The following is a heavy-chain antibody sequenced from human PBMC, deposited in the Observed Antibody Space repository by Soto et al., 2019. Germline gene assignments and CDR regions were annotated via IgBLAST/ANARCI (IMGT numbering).Heavy chain of an antibody. V-gene: IGHV5-51*01. CDR2: IHPDDSDT. CDR1: GYSFTTYW. D-gene: IGHD3-10*01. CDR3: ARLSYGSGSYYTAPDY. J-gene: IGHJ4*02. Sequence: PGESLKISCKGSGYSFTTYWIAWVRQMPGKGLECMGIIHPDDSDTKYSPSFRGQVTISADKSISTAYLQWSSLKASDTAMYYCARLSYGSGSYYTAPDYWGQGTLVTV.